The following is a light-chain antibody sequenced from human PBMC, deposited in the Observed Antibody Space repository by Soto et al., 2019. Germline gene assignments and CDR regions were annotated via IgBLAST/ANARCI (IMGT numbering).Light chain of an antibody. J-gene: IGKJ4*01. CDR3: QQSYSTPLT. V-gene: IGKV1-39*01. CDR2: ALP. Sequence: DIQVTQSPSSLSASIGDRVIITCRASPPISTSLHWFQQKPWKAPTLLIYALPNLQSGFPSRVSGSGTGTEFTLIIITLQPEEVGYYVCQQSYSTPLTFGGGTKVHI. CDR1: PPISTS.